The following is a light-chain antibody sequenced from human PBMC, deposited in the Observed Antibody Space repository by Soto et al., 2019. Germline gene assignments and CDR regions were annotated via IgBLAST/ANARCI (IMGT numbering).Light chain of an antibody. CDR2: EAS. J-gene: IGKJ1*01. CDR1: QSIGNW. Sequence: IRITQSPSTQSSSGGDRVTITCRCSQSIGNWLAWYQQKPGRAPKFLIYEASSLESGVPSRFSGSGSGTDFTLTISGLQPDDFATYYCQQYKSYPLTFGQGTKVDI. CDR3: QQYKSYPLT. V-gene: IGKV1-5*03.